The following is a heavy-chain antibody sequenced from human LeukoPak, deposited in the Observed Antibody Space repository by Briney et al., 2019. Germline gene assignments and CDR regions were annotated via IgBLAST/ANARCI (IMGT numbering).Heavy chain of an antibody. CDR1: GISISTTKYY. CDR2: IYYSGST. CDR3: ARQGISGWYLNVYFDY. V-gene: IGHV4-39*01. D-gene: IGHD6-19*01. J-gene: IGHJ4*02. Sequence: SETLSLTCTVSGISISTTKYYWGWIRQPPGKGLEWIGSIYYSGSTYYNPSLKSRVTISVDTSKNQFSLKLSSVTAADTAVYYCARQGISGWYLNVYFDYWGQGTLVTVSS.